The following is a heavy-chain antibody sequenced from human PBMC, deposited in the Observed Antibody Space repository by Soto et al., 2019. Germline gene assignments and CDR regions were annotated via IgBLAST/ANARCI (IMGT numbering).Heavy chain of an antibody. CDR3: ARRERLKHSSDYGMDV. CDR2: ISSSSSYI. J-gene: IGHJ6*02. Sequence: GGSLRLSCAASGFTFSSYSMNWVRQAPGKGLEWVSSISSSSSYIFYADSVKGRFTISRDNAKNSLYLQMNSLRAEDTAVYYCARRERLKHSSDYGMDVWGQGTTVTVSS. D-gene: IGHD6-19*01. CDR1: GFTFSSYS. V-gene: IGHV3-21*01.